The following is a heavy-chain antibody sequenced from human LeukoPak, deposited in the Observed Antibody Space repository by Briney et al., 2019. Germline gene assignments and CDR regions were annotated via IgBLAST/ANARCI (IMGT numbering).Heavy chain of an antibody. D-gene: IGHD3-9*01. CDR3: VIRADYDVLTGYYVSDY. J-gene: IGHJ4*02. CDR2: ITGSGGNT. CDR1: GFTFSNYA. V-gene: IGHV3-23*01. Sequence: GGSLRLSCAASGFTFSNYAMSWVRQAPGKGLEWVSAITGSGGNTYYADSVKGRFTISRDNSKNTVFLQMNSLRHEDTAIYYCVIRADYDVLTGYYVSDYWGQGTLVTVSS.